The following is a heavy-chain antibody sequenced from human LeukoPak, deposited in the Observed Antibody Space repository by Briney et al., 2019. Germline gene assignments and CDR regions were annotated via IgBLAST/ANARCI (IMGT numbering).Heavy chain of an antibody. J-gene: IGHJ6*02. Sequence: GGSLRLSCAASGFTFSSYSMNWVRQAPGKGLEWVSFITSSGNYIYYADSVKGRLTIPRDNAKNSLFLQMNSLRAEDTAVYYCARDAGNSAYYYNYAMDVWGQGTTVTVSS. CDR1: GFTFSSYS. D-gene: IGHD4-23*01. CDR2: ITSSGNYI. CDR3: ARDAGNSAYYYNYAMDV. V-gene: IGHV3-21*06.